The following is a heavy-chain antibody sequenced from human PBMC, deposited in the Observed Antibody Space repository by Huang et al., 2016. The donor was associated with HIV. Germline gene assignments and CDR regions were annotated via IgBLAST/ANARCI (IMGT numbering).Heavy chain of an antibody. CDR2: ISYDGKTK. V-gene: IGHV3-30*18. D-gene: IGHD6-13*01. CDR1: GFTFSSYG. Sequence: QVQLVESGGGVVQPGRALRSFCAASGFTFSSYGMHWVRQAPGKGLEWVAVISYDGKTKYYADSVKGRFSISRDNSKTTVYLQLNSLRVEDTAVYYCAKGGSAAAVLDFWGQGTLVTVSS. J-gene: IGHJ4*02. CDR3: AKGGSAAAVLDF.